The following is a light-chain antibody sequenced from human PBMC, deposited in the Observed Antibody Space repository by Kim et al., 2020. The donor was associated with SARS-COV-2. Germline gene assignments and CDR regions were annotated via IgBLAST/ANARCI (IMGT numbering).Light chain of an antibody. CDR3: QQYNNWPLS. J-gene: IGKJ4*01. V-gene: IGKV3-15*01. CDR2: GAS. CDR1: QRVSSN. Sequence: FPGKRATPSCRASQRVSSNLAWYQQKPGQAPRLLIYGASTRATGIPVRFSGSGSGTEFTLTISSLQSEDFAVYYCQQYNNWPLSFGGGTKVDIK.